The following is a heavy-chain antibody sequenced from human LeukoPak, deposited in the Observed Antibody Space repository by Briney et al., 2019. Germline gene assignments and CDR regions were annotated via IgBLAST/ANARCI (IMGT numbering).Heavy chain of an antibody. CDR1: GGSISSYY. CDR3: ARHAENGSGSYQY. D-gene: IGHD3-10*01. V-gene: IGHV4-59*08. CDR2: IYYSGST. J-gene: IGHJ4*02. Sequence: SETLSLTCTVSGGSISSYYWSWIRQPPGKGLEWIGYIYYSGSTNHNPSLKSRVTISVDTSKNQFSLKLSSVTAADTAVYYCARHAENGSGSYQYWGQGTLVTVSS.